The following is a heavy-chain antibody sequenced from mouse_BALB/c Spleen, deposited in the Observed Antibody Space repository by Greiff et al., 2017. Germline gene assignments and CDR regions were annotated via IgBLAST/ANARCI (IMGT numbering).Heavy chain of an antibody. CDR2: IYPGNSDT. CDR3: TKDLLGRGFAY. CDR1: GYTFTSYW. D-gene: IGHD2-1*01. Sequence: VQLQQSGTVLARPGASVKMSCKASGYTFTSYWMHWVKQRPGQGLEWIGAIYPGNSDTSYNQKFKGKAKLTAVTSTSTAYMELSSLTNEDSAVYYCTKDLLGRGFAYWGQGTLVTVSA. V-gene: IGHV1-5*01. J-gene: IGHJ3*01.